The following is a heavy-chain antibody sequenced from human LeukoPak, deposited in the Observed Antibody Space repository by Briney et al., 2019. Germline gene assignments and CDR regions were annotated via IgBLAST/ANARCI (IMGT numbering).Heavy chain of an antibody. CDR3: ARPFSRNTAMAPVDY. Sequence: GRSLRLSCVASGFTFSSYAMHWVRQAPGKGLEWVAVISYDGSNKYHADSVKGRFTISRDNSKNTLYLQMNSLRAEDTAVYYCARPFSRNTAMAPVDYWGQGTLVTVSS. J-gene: IGHJ4*02. CDR1: GFTFSSYA. D-gene: IGHD5-18*01. V-gene: IGHV3-30-3*01. CDR2: ISYDGSNK.